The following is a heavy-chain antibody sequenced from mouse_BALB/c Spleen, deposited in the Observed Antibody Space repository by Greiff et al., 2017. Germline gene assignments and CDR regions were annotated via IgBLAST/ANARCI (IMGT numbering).Heavy chain of an antibody. CDR3: AGGGTARATWVAY. V-gene: IGHV1-26*01. Sequence: VQLQQSGPELVKPGASVKMSCKASGYTFTDYYMKWVKQSPGKSLEWIGDINPNNGDTFYNQKFKGKATLTVDKSSSTAYMQLNSLTSEDSAVYYCAGGGTARATWVAYWGQGTLVTVSA. CDR1: GYTFTDYY. J-gene: IGHJ3*01. CDR2: INPNNGDT. D-gene: IGHD3-2*01.